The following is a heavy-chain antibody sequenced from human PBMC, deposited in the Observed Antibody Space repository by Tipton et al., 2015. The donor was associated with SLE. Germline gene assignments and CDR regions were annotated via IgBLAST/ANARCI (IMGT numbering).Heavy chain of an antibody. CDR2: ISGNGDNI. Sequence: SLRLSCTASGFTFSNSAISWVRQAPGKGLDWVSIISGNGDNILFADSVKGRFSISRDNSQNSLYLQMSDLRVEDTAVYYCARQWDEAYGDYRLDYWGQGTLVTVSS. V-gene: IGHV3-23*01. CDR3: ARQWDEAYGDYRLDY. CDR1: GFTFSNSA. D-gene: IGHD4-17*01. J-gene: IGHJ4*02.